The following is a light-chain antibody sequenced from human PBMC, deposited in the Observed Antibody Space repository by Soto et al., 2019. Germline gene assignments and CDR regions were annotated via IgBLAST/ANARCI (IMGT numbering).Light chain of an antibody. CDR3: LLSYSGAQRV. CDR1: TGAVTSGHY. V-gene: IGLV7-46*01. Sequence: QTVVTQEPSLTVSPGGTVTLTCGSSTGAVTSGHYPYWFQQKPGQAPRTLIYDTSNKHSWTPARFSGSLLGGKAALTLSGAQPEDAAEYYCLLSYSGAQRVFGGGTKLTVL. CDR2: DTS. J-gene: IGLJ3*02.